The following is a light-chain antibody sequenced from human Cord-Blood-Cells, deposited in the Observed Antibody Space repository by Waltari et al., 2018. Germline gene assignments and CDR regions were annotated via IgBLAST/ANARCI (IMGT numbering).Light chain of an antibody. J-gene: IGLJ2*01. Sequence: QSALPQPPSASGSPGQSLTIPCPGTSRDVGGYNYVSWYQQHPGKAPKLMIYEVSKRPSGVPDRFSGSKSGNTAALTVSGLQAEDEADYYCSSYAGSNNLVFGGGTKLTVL. CDR3: SSYAGSNNLV. V-gene: IGLV2-8*01. CDR2: EVS. CDR1: SRDVGGYNY.